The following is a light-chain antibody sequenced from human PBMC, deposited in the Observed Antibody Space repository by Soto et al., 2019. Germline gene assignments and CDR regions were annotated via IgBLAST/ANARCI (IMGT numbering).Light chain of an antibody. CDR1: QSVSSSY. CDR3: QQYGNSPLT. V-gene: IGKV3-20*01. J-gene: IGKJ4*01. Sequence: EIVLTQSPGTLSSSPGERATLSCRASQSVSSSYLAWYQQEPGQAPRLLIYGASSRATGIPDRFSGSGSGTDFTLTISRLEPEDFAVYYCQQYGNSPLTFGGGTKVEIK. CDR2: GAS.